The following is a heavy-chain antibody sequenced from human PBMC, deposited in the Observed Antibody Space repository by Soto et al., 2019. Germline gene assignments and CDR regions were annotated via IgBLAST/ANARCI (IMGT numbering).Heavy chain of an antibody. CDR2: IYSSGST. J-gene: IGHJ5*02. V-gene: IGHV4-4*07. Sequence: SETLSLTCTISGGAIGSHYWTWIRQPAGKGLEWIGRIYSSGSTQYNPSLQSRVTMSLDTSKNQFSLRLESVTAADTAVYSCARGQRFSDWFDPWGQGTLVTVSS. CDR3: ARGQRFSDWFDP. D-gene: IGHD3-3*01. CDR1: GGAIGSHY.